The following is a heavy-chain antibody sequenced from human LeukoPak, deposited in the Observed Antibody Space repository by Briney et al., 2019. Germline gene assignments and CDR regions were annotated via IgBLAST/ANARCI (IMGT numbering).Heavy chain of an antibody. D-gene: IGHD3-10*01. CDR2: IKQDGSEK. Sequence: PGGSLRLSCAASGFTFSRYWMSWVRQAPGKGLEWVANIKQDGSEKFYVDSVKGRFTISRDNSKNTLYLQMNSLRAEDTAVYYCAKAIYGSGSHPADYWGQGTLVTVSS. CDR1: GFTFSRYW. CDR3: AKAIYGSGSHPADY. J-gene: IGHJ4*02. V-gene: IGHV3-7*03.